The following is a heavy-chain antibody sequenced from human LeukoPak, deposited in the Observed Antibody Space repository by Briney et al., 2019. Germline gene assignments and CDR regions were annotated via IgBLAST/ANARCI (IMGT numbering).Heavy chain of an antibody. CDR3: ARGLQDIWFGELLPITLDY. V-gene: IGHV4-31*03. CDR2: IYYSGST. D-gene: IGHD3-10*01. Sequence: SQTLSLTCTVSGGSISSGGYYWSWIRQHPGKGLEWIGYIYYSGSTYYNPSLKSRVTISVDTSKNQFSLKLSSVTAADTAVYYCARGLQDIWFGELLPITLDYWGQGTLVTVSS. J-gene: IGHJ4*02. CDR1: GGSISSGGYY.